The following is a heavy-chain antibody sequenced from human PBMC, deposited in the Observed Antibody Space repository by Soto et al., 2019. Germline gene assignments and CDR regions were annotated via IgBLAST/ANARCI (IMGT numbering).Heavy chain of an antibody. V-gene: IGHV4-30-4*01. D-gene: IGHD4-17*01. J-gene: IGHJ4*02. Sequence: SETLSLTCTVSGGCISSGDYYWSWIRQPPGKGLEWIGYIYYSGSTYYNPSLKSRVTISVDTSKNQFSLKLSSVTAADTAVYYCARDLGAYGDYYFDYWGQGTLVTVSS. CDR2: IYYSGST. CDR3: ARDLGAYGDYYFDY. CDR1: GGCISSGDYY.